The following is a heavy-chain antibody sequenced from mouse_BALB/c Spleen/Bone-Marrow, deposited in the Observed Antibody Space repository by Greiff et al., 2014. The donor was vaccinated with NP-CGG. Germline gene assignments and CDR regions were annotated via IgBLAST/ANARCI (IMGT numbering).Heavy chain of an antibody. J-gene: IGHJ2*01. Sequence: VQLQQSGAELASPGASVKMSCKASGYTFTDYTIQWVKQRPGQGLEWIGYVNPRSGYANYNQKFKDKATLTADKSSSTAFTQLSSLTSEDSAVYYCARPKGFALDYWGQGTALTVSS. V-gene: IGHV1-4*01. CDR1: GYTFTDYT. CDR2: VNPRSGYA. CDR3: ARPKGFALDY.